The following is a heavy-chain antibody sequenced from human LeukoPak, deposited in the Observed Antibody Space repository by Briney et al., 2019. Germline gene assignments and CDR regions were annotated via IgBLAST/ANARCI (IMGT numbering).Heavy chain of an antibody. V-gene: IGHV3-23*01. CDR3: AKGSSGYFVDL. CDR1: GFIFNNYG. D-gene: IGHD3-22*01. Sequence: GGSLRLSRAASGFIFNNYGLIWVRQAPGKGLEWVSAISNDGGGTNYADFVKGRFTISRDNSKNTLFLQMNSLRAEDTALYYCAKGSSGYFVDLWGQGTLVTASS. J-gene: IGHJ5*02. CDR2: ISNDGGGT.